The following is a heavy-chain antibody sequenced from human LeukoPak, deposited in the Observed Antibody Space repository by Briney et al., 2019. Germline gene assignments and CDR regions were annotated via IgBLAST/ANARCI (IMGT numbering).Heavy chain of an antibody. Sequence: GGSLRLSCAASGFTFSSYSMSWVRQAPGKGLEWVSALSRSGDSTYYRDSVKGRFTISRGNAKNSLYLQMNSLRAEDTAVYYCAREVIAVALYDYWGQGTLVTVSS. CDR3: AREVIAVALYDY. J-gene: IGHJ4*02. D-gene: IGHD6-19*01. CDR1: GFTFSSYS. V-gene: IGHV3-23*01. CDR2: LSRSGDST.